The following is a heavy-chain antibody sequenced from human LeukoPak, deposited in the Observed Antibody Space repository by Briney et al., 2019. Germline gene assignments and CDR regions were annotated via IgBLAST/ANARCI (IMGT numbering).Heavy chain of an antibody. CDR1: GGSISSYY. V-gene: IGHV4-4*07. CDR2: IYTSGST. Sequence: SGTLSLTCTVSGGSISSYYWSWIRQPAGKGLEWIGRIYTSGSTNYNPSLKSRVTMSVDTSKNQFSLKLSSVTAADTAVYYCARAGYCSSTSCYFQGYYYYYMDVWGKGTTVTVSS. CDR3: ARAGYCSSTSCYFQGYYYYYMDV. J-gene: IGHJ6*03. D-gene: IGHD2-2*01.